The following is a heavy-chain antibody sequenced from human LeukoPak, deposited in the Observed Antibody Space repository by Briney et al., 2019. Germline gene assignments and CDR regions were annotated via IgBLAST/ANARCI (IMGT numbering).Heavy chain of an antibody. Sequence: GGSLRLSCAASGFTVSSNYMSWVRQAPGKGLEWVSVIYSGGSTYYADSVKGRFTISRDNSKNTLYLQMNSLRAEDTAVYYCAKDLELPLYYFDYWGQGTLVTVSS. CDR2: IYSGGST. CDR1: GFTVSSNY. CDR3: AKDLELPLYYFDY. J-gene: IGHJ4*02. V-gene: IGHV3-66*01. D-gene: IGHD1-26*01.